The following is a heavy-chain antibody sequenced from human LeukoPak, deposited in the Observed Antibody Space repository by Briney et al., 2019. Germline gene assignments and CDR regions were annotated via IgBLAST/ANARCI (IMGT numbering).Heavy chain of an antibody. J-gene: IGHJ4*02. Sequence: SVKVPCKASGYTFTSYDINWVRQATGQGLEWMGWMNPNIGNTGYAQKFQGRVTMTRNTSISTAYMELSSLRSEDTAVYYCWLRFLGTFAYWGQGTLVTVPS. CDR2: MNPNIGNT. V-gene: IGHV1-8*01. CDR1: GYTFTSYD. D-gene: IGHD3-3*01. CDR3: WLRFLGTFAY.